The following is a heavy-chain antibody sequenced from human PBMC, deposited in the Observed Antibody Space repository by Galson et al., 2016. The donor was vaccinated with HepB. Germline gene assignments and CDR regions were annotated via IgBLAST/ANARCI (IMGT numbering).Heavy chain of an antibody. J-gene: IGHJ5*02. Sequence: SVKVSCKASGYTFTNYGISWVRQAPGQGLEWMGWISTNNGYAIYARKLQGRVTMTTDTSTTQVFMELGTLTSDDTAVYYCARNISGWTALFDPWGQGTLVTVSS. V-gene: IGHV1-18*01. D-gene: IGHD6-25*01. CDR2: ISTNNGYA. CDR3: ARNISGWTALFDP. CDR1: GYTFTNYG.